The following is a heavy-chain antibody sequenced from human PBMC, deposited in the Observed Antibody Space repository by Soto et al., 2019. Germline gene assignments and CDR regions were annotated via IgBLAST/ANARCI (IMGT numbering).Heavy chain of an antibody. CDR3: AIDPMTTVNTHFDY. CDR1: GFTFSSYG. J-gene: IGHJ4*02. D-gene: IGHD4-4*01. CDR2: IWYDGSNK. Sequence: PGGSLRLSCAASGFTFSSYGMHWVRQAPGKGLEWVAVIWYDGSNKYYADSVKGRFTISRDNSKNTLYLQMNSLRAEDTAVYYCAIDPMTTVNTHFDYWGQGTLVPVSS. V-gene: IGHV3-33*01.